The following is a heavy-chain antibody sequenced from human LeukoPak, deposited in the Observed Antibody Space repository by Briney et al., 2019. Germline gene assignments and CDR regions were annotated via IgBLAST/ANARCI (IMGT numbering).Heavy chain of an antibody. Sequence: ASVKVSCKASGYTFTSYDINWVRQATGQGLEWRGWMNPNSGNSGYAQKFQGRGTITRETSISTAYMELSSLRYEDTAVYYCASEKATINYYYYMDVWGKGTTVTISS. D-gene: IGHD5-24*01. CDR3: ASEKATINYYYYMDV. CDR1: GYTFTSYD. V-gene: IGHV1-8*01. CDR2: MNPNSGNS. J-gene: IGHJ6*03.